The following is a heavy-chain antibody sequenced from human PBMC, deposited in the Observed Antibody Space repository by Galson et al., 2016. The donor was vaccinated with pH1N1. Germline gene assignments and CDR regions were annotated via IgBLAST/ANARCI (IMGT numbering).Heavy chain of an antibody. V-gene: IGHV4-59*01. D-gene: IGHD5-18*01. CDR3: SRDREYNYGYYDHAFDI. Sequence: SETLSLTCIVSGGSISSYYWSWTRQPPGKGLEWIGYIYYSGSTNYNPSLKSRVTISVDTSKNQFSLKLSSVTAADTAVYYCSRDREYNYGYYDHAFDIWGQGTMVTVSS. J-gene: IGHJ3*02. CDR2: IYYSGST. CDR1: GGSISSYY.